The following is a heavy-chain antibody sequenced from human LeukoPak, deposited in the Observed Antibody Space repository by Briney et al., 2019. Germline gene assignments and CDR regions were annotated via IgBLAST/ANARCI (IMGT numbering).Heavy chain of an antibody. D-gene: IGHD6-19*01. CDR2: INHSGST. CDR1: GGSFSGYY. V-gene: IGHV4-34*01. Sequence: SETLSLTCAVYGGSFSGYYWSWTRQPPGKGLEWIGEINHSGSTNYNPSLKSRVTISVDTSKNQFSLKLSSVTAADTAVYYCARNTPSSNYFFYWGQGTLVTASS. CDR3: ARNTPSSNYFFY. J-gene: IGHJ4*02.